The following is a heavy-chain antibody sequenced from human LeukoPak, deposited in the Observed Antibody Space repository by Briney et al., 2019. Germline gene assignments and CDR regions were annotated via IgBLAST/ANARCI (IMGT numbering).Heavy chain of an antibody. J-gene: IGHJ5*02. Sequence: SETLSLTCTVSGYSIRSGYYWAWVRQPPGDGLEGIGSMFHSRSTHHNPSLKSRVTLSVDTSKNQVYLNLSSVTAADTAVYYCARTLVGATKFTPWGQGTLVTVSS. CDR3: ARTLVGATKFTP. D-gene: IGHD1-26*01. CDR1: GYSIRSGYY. V-gene: IGHV4-38-2*02. CDR2: MFHSRST.